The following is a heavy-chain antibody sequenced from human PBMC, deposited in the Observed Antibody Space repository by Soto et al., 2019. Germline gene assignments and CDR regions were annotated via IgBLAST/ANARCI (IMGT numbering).Heavy chain of an antibody. V-gene: IGHV4-61*08. CDR1: GGSVDRGDYY. CDR3: ARGTSWQLPFDY. CDR2: ISYSGST. D-gene: IGHD6-13*01. Sequence: SETLSLTCTVSGGSVDRGDYYWTWIRQPPGKRLEWIGYISYSGSTDYNPSLKSRVTISGDTSKNQFSLKVSSVTAADTAVYYCARGTSWQLPFDYWGQGTLVTVSS. J-gene: IGHJ4*02.